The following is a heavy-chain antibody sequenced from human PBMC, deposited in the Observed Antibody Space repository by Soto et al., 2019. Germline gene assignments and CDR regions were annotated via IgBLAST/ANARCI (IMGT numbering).Heavy chain of an antibody. D-gene: IGHD6-19*01. CDR2: IYSNGRT. CDR3: ARSYSDSYEH. V-gene: IGHV4-4*07. J-gene: IGHJ1*01. Sequence: QVQLQESGPRLVKPSETLSLTCNVSGGSISNNYWTWIRQPAGKGLEWIGRIYSNGRTNFNPSLKSRISMSIDTSKNQFSLKLTSVTAAETAVYYCARSYSDSYEHWGQGTLVTVSS. CDR1: GGSISNNY.